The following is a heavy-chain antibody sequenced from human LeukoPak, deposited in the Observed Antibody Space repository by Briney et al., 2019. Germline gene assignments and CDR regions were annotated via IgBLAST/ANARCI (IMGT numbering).Heavy chain of an antibody. CDR2: INPNSGGT. CDR3: ARDKNYDFWSGEFDY. D-gene: IGHD3-3*01. CDR1: GYTFTGYY. J-gene: IGHJ4*02. Sequence: ASVKVSCKASGYTFTGYYMHWVRQAPGQGLEWMGWINPNSGGTNYAQKFQGRVTMTRDTSISTAYMKLSRLRSDDTAVYYCARDKNYDFWSGEFDYWGQGTLVTVSS. V-gene: IGHV1-2*02.